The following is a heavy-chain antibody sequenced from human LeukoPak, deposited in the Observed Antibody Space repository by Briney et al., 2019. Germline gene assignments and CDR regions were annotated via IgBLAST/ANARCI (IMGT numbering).Heavy chain of an antibody. V-gene: IGHV3-74*01. CDR1: GFTFSSYW. Sequence: PGGSLRLSCAASGFTFSSYWMHWVRQAPGKGLVWVSRINSDGSSTSYADSVKGRFTISRDNAKNTLYLQMKSLRAEDTAVYYCARGVLNYDYVWGSYYYYYYGMDVWGQGTTVTVSS. CDR2: INSDGSST. CDR3: ARGVLNYDYVWGSYYYYYYGMDV. D-gene: IGHD3-16*01. J-gene: IGHJ6*02.